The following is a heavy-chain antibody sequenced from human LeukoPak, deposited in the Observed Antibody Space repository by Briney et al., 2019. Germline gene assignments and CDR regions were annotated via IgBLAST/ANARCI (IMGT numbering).Heavy chain of an antibody. CDR1: GFSFSTYW. CDR3: AKARAGMIVVAIDY. CDR2: ISGSGGST. V-gene: IGHV3-23*01. Sequence: GGSLRLSCAASGFSFSTYWMHWVRQAPGKGLEWVSAISGSGGSTYYADSVKGRFTISRDNSKNTLYLQMNSLRAEDTAVYYCAKARAGMIVVAIDYWGQGTLVTVSS. J-gene: IGHJ4*02. D-gene: IGHD3-22*01.